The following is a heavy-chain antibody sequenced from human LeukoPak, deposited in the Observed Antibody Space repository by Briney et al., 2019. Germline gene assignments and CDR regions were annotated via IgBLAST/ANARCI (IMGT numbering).Heavy chain of an antibody. CDR1: GFTFSSYS. CDR2: ITKYDGRV. CDR3: AKDHSADGWPTFEY. J-gene: IGHJ4*02. Sequence: GGSLRLSCAASGFTFSSYSMNWVRQAPGRGLEWLASITKYDGRVYYADSVRGRFTISRDTSQNELYLQMNSLRADDSAIYFCAKDHSADGWPTFEYWGRGTLVSVSS. D-gene: IGHD5-24*01. V-gene: IGHV3-21*04.